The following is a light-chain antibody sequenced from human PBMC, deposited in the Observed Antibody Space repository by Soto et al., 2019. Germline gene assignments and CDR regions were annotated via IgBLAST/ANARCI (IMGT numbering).Light chain of an antibody. J-gene: IGLJ2*01. CDR1: SSNIGTNT. Sequence: QSVLTQPPSASGTPGQRVSISCSGGSSNIGTNTVNWYQHLPGTAPKLLIFSNDERPSGVPDRFSGSKSGTSASLAISGLQSDDEADYHCATWDVSLNGVVFGGGTKVTVL. CDR2: SND. V-gene: IGLV1-44*01. CDR3: ATWDVSLNGVV.